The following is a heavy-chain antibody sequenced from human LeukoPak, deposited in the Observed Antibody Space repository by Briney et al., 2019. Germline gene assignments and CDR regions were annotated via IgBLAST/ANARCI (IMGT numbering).Heavy chain of an antibody. CDR3: ARDLNYDFWSGYYQGTFDH. CDR2: INPNSGGT. D-gene: IGHD3-3*01. CDR1: GYTFTGYY. V-gene: IGHV1-2*02. J-gene: IGHJ4*02. Sequence: GASVKVSCKASGYTFTGYYMHWVRQAPGQGLEWMGWINPNSGGTNYAQKFQGRVTMTRDTSVSTAYMELSRLRSDDTAVYYCARDLNYDFWSGYYQGTFDHWGQGTLVTVSS.